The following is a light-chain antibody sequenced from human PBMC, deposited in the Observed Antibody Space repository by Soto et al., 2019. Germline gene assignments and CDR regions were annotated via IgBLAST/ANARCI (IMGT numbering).Light chain of an antibody. J-gene: IGLJ3*02. CDR1: SGHITYV. V-gene: IGLV4-69*01. Sequence: QSVLTQSPSASASLGASVKITCTLSSGHITYVVAWLQQQPEKAPRYLMKVNGDGSHTRGDVIPDRFSGSSSGAERYLTISSLHSDDEAVYYCQTWGSGIRVFGGGTKLTVL. CDR3: QTWGSGIRV. CDR2: VNGDGSH.